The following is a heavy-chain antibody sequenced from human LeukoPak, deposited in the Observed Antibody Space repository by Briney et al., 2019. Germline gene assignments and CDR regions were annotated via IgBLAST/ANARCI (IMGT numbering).Heavy chain of an antibody. J-gene: IGHJ5*02. Sequence: SETLSLTCTVSGGSITNFYWSWIRQPPGKGLEWIGYIFYSGSTDYNPSLKSRITISVDTSKKQFSRKVTSVTAADTAVYYCARRTRGNWNDGFDPWGQGTLVTVSS. CDR2: IFYSGST. CDR1: GGSITNFY. CDR3: ARRTRGNWNDGFDP. V-gene: IGHV4-59*08. D-gene: IGHD1-20*01.